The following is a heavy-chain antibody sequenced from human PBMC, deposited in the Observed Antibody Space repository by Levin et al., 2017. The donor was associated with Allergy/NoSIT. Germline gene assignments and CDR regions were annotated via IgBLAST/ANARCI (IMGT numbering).Heavy chain of an antibody. CDR3: ASASHYKADY. Sequence: SETLSLTCTVSGDSMNIHDWWTWVRQPPGKGLEWIGEMSQSGTTNYNPSLKSRVTMSVDKSKNEVSLEVTAVTAADTAVYYCASASHYKADYWGQGTLVTVSS. CDR2: MSQSGTT. CDR1: GDSMNIHDW. J-gene: IGHJ4*02. D-gene: IGHD1-1*01. V-gene: IGHV4-4*02.